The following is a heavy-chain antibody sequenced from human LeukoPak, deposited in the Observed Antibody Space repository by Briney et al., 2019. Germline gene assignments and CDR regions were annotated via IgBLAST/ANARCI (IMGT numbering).Heavy chain of an antibody. CDR1: GGSISSSSYY. CDR3: ARSKDILTGYCFDY. Sequence: SETLSLTCTVSGGSISSSSYYWGWIRQPPGKGLEWIGSIYYSGSTYYNPSLKSRVTISVDTSKDQFSLKLSSVTAADTAVYYCARSKDILTGYCFDYWGQGTLVTVSS. V-gene: IGHV4-39*07. J-gene: IGHJ4*02. CDR2: IYYSGST. D-gene: IGHD3-9*01.